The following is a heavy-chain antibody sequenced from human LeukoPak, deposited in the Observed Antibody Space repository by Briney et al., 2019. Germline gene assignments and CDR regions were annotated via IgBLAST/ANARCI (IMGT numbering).Heavy chain of an antibody. CDR2: IVVGSGNT. V-gene: IGHV1-58*01. J-gene: IGHJ4*02. CDR3: AADGDDSSGYYPPPLDY. D-gene: IGHD3-22*01. CDR1: GFTFTSSA. Sequence: SVKVSCKASGFTFTSSAVQWVRQPRGQRLERIGWIVVGSGNTNYAQKFQEKVTITRDMSTSAAYMELSSLRSEDTAVYYCAADGDDSSGYYPPPLDYWGQGTLVTVSS.